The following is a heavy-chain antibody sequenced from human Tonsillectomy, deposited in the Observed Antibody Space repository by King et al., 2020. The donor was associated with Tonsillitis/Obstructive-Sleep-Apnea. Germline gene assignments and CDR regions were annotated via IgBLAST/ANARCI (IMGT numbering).Heavy chain of an antibody. CDR2: ISNSGSTI. J-gene: IGHJ6*03. CDR3: ARVLDYSGKYYYYYMDV. V-gene: IGHV3-48*03. CDR1: GFTFSSYE. D-gene: IGHD4-23*01. Sequence: VQLVESGGGLVQPGGSLRISCAASGFTFSSYEMNWVRQAPGKGLEWVSYISNSGSTIYYADSVKGRFTISRDNAKNSLYLQMNSLRAEDTAVYYCARVLDYSGKYYYYYMDVWGKGTTVTVSS.